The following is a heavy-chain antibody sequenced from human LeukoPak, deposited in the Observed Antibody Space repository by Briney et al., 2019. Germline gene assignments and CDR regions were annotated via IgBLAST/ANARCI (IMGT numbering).Heavy chain of an antibody. Sequence: HPGRSLRLSCTASGFTFGDYDMSWVRQAPGKGLEWVGFIRSKAYGGTTEYAASVKGRFTISRDDSKSIAYLQMNSLKTEDTAVYYCTRRFGEFDYWGQGTLVTVSS. CDR3: TRRFGEFDY. D-gene: IGHD3-10*01. J-gene: IGHJ4*02. CDR2: IRSKAYGGTT. V-gene: IGHV3-49*04. CDR1: GFTFGDYD.